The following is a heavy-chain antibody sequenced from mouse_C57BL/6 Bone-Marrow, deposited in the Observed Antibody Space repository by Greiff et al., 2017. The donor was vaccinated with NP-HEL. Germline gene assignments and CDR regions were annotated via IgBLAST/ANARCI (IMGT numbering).Heavy chain of an antibody. D-gene: IGHD2-10*01. CDR3: ARPSYYGNYDVYFDY. J-gene: IGHJ2*01. CDR1: GYSITSGYY. V-gene: IGHV3-6*01. CDR2: ISYDGSN. Sequence: EVKLVESGPGLVKPSQSLSLTCSVTGYSITSGYYWNWIRQFPGNKLEWMGYISYDGSNNYNPSLKNRISITRDTSKNQFFLKLNSVTTEDTATYCCARPSYYGNYDVYFDYWGQGTTLTVSS.